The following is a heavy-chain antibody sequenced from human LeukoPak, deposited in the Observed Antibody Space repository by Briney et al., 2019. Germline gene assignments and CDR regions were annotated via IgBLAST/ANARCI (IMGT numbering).Heavy chain of an antibody. J-gene: IGHJ4*02. CDR2: IIPIFGTA. Sequence: GASVKVSCKASGYTFTSYDINWVRQATGQGLEWMGGIIPIFGTANYAQKFQGRVTITADESTSTAYMELSSLRSEDTAVYYCAREGSRDGYNPLDYWGQGTLVTVSS. V-gene: IGHV1-69*13. D-gene: IGHD5-24*01. CDR1: GYTFTSYD. CDR3: AREGSRDGYNPLDY.